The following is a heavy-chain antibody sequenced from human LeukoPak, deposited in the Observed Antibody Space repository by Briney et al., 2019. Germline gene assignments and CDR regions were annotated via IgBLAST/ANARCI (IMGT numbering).Heavy chain of an antibody. Sequence: SGTLSLTCGVSGGSITSTNYWTWVRQPPGKGLEWIGEVNLQGSTIYNPSLMGRVAISVDMSENHISLQLTSVTAADTAVYYCVRSLRLYNFDYWGQGTLVTVSS. CDR3: VRSLRLYNFDY. CDR2: VNLQGST. J-gene: IGHJ4*02. V-gene: IGHV4-4*02. CDR1: GGSITSTNY.